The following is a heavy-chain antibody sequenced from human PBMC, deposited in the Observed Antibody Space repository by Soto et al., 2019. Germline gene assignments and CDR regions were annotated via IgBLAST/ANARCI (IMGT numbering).Heavy chain of an antibody. V-gene: IGHV4-34*01. CDR1: NRSFSKYY. CDR3: ARGYYYASGSSFPY. J-gene: IGHJ4*02. Sequence: QLQQWGAGLLKPSETLSLTCAVYNRSFSKYYWNWIRQPPGKGLEWIGEINQSGTTNYNPSLKSRVTISVDTSKNQFSLKLNSVTAADTAVYYCARGYYYASGSSFPYWGQGTLVTVSS. CDR2: INQSGTT. D-gene: IGHD3-10*01.